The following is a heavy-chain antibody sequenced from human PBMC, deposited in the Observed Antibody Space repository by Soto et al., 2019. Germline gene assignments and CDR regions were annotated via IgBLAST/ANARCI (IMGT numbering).Heavy chain of an antibody. CDR2: VYYSGTA. J-gene: IGHJ4*01. Sequence: PSETLSLTCTVSGGSISSSSYSWAWIRQPPGEGLDWIGNVYYSGTAYYNPSLKSRITISVDTSKNQFSLKLNSVTAADTAVYYCARHYPFGSGSYSPYYFDSWGHGTLVTVSS. D-gene: IGHD3-10*01. V-gene: IGHV4-39*01. CDR1: GGSISSSSYS. CDR3: ARHYPFGSGSYSPYYFDS.